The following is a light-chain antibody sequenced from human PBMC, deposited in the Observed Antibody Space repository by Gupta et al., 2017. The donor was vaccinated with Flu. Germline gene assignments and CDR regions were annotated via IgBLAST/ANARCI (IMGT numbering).Light chain of an antibody. CDR3: GTSGSSMGSSEV. Sequence: QSVLTHPPSVSAAPGQKVTISCSGSSSNIGNNYVSWYQQLPGTAPKLLIDDNNKRPSGSPDRFSGANSCTSATLGSTGRHTGDEAEEYCGTSGSSMGSSEVFGTGTKVTVL. CDR2: DNN. V-gene: IGLV1-51*01. CDR1: SSNIGNNY. J-gene: IGLJ1*01.